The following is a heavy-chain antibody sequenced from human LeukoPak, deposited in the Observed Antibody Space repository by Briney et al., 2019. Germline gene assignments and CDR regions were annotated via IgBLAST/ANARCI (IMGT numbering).Heavy chain of an antibody. V-gene: IGHV4-34*01. CDR3: ARGSDSSGYCDTDY. CDR2: INHSGST. D-gene: IGHD3-22*01. J-gene: IGHJ4*02. CDR1: GGSFSGYY. Sequence: SETLSLTCAVYGGSFSGYYWSWIRQPPGKGLEWIGEINHSGSTNYNPSLKSRVTISVDTSKNQFSLKLSSVTAADTAVYYCARGSDSSGYCDTDYWGQGTPVTVSS.